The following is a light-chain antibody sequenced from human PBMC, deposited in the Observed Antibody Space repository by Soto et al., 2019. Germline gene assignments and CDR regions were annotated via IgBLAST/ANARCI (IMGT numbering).Light chain of an antibody. CDR1: SSDVGGYNS. Sequence: QSALTQPRSVSGSPGQSVTISCTGSSSDVGGYNSVSWYQQHPGKAPKLMIFDVNKRPSGVPDRFSGSKSGITASLTISGLQAEDEADYYCLSYAGSYTYVFGTGTKLTVL. V-gene: IGLV2-11*01. CDR2: DVN. J-gene: IGLJ1*01. CDR3: LSYAGSYTYV.